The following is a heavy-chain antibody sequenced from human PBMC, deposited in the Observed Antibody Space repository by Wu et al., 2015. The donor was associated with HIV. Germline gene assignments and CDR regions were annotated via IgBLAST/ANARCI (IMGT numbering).Heavy chain of an antibody. CDR3: ARGGPNGVIMIVESYYFDT. CDR1: GGTFSTYT. V-gene: IGHV1-69*16. D-gene: IGHD3-22*01. J-gene: IGHJ4*02. Sequence: QVQLVQSGAEVKKPGSSVKVSCKASGGTFSTYTMNWVRQAPGQGLEWMGRIIPALGTVKYAQNFQGRVTITTDGTDESTSTAYMELSSLRSDDTAVYFCARGGPNGVIMIVESYYFDTWGQGTLVTVSS. CDR2: IIPALGTV.